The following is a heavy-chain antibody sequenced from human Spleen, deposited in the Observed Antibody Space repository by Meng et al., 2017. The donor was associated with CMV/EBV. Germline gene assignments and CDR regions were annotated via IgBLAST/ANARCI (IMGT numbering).Heavy chain of an antibody. V-gene: IGHV4-4*03. Sequence: QVQLQESGPGLVKPPGTLSLTCAVSGGSISSSNLWTCVRQVPGKGLEWIGEIYHSGSTNYNPSLKSRVTISVDKFKNQFSLKLGSVTAADTAVYYCARIERRRILKYCGSDCSTTDYWGQGTLVTVSS. J-gene: IGHJ4*02. CDR2: IYHSGST. CDR1: GGSISSSNL. CDR3: ARIERRRILKYCGSDCSTTDY. D-gene: IGHD2-21*02.